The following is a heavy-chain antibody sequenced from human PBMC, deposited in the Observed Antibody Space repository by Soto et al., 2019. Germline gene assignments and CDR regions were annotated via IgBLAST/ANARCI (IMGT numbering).Heavy chain of an antibody. CDR2: IDYSGYT. D-gene: IGHD2-2*01. CDR3: ATSYCRSTNCPYYFDY. V-gene: IGHV4-31*03. CDR1: GGSINSGGYY. J-gene: IGHJ4*02. Sequence: VQLQEPGPGLVKPSQTLSLTCTVSGGSINSGGYYWIWIRQHPGKGLEWIGHIDYSGYTSYNPSLKSRLTVSVDTSKTQFSLRLTSVTAADAALYYCATSYCRSTNCPYYFDYWGQGTLVTVSS.